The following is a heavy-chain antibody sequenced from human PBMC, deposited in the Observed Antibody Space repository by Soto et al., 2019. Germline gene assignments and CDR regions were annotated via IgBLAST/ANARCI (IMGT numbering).Heavy chain of an antibody. CDR3: ARGVLWGGSSWTVTPFDY. J-gene: IGHJ4*02. D-gene: IGHD6-13*01. CDR1: GFTFSSYS. CDR2: ISSSSSYI. V-gene: IGHV3-21*01. Sequence: EVQLVESGGGLVKPGGSLRLSCAASGFTFSSYSMNWVRQAPGKGLEWVSSISSSSSYIYYADSVKGRFTISRDNAKNSLYLQMNSLRAEDTDVYYCARGVLWGGSSWTVTPFDYWGQGTLVTVSS.